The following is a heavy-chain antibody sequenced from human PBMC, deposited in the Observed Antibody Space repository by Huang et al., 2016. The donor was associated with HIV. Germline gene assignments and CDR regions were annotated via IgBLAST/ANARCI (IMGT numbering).Heavy chain of an antibody. J-gene: IGHJ1*01. CDR2: INHSCSS. Sequence: QVRLEQWGAGLLKPSETLSLTCAVYGGSFSGYQWTWIRQSPGKGLEWIGEINHSCSSTFNPSLKTRVTMTGDMSKNQFSLKMPALAVTDTAVYFCARGLRFFRGGDFFPTHFQHWRQG. CDR3: ARGLRFFRGGDFFPTHFQH. CDR1: GGSFSGYQ. D-gene: IGHD3-3*01. V-gene: IGHV4-34*02.